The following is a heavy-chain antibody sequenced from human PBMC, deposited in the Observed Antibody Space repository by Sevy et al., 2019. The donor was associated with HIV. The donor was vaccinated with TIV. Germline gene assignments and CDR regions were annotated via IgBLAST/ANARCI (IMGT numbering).Heavy chain of an antibody. J-gene: IGHJ4*02. CDR2: ISAYNGNT. Sequence: ASLKVSCKASCYTFTSYGISWVRQAPGQGLEWMGWISAYNGNTNYAQKLQGRVTMTTDTSTSTAYMELRSLRSDDTAVYYCARVRYCTNGVCYLPLFDYWGQGTLVTVSS. V-gene: IGHV1-18*01. CDR1: CYTFTSYG. CDR3: ARVRYCTNGVCYLPLFDY. D-gene: IGHD2-8*01.